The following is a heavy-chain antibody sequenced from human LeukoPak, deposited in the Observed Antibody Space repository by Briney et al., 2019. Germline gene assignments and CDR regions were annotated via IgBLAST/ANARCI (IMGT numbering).Heavy chain of an antibody. Sequence: PSETLSLTCTVSGGSISSGGYYWSWIRQHPGKGLEWIGYIYYSGSTYYNPSLKSRVTISVDTSKNQFSLKLSSVTAADTAVYYCARRARGDWREFRFDPWGQGTLVTVSS. J-gene: IGHJ5*02. CDR3: ARRARGDWREFRFDP. V-gene: IGHV4-31*03. D-gene: IGHD2-21*02. CDR2: IYYSGST. CDR1: GGSISSGGYY.